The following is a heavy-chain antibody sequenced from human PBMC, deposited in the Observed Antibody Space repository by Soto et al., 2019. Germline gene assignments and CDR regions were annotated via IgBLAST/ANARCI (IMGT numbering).Heavy chain of an antibody. V-gene: IGHV3-23*01. Sequence: GGSLRLSCAASGFTFSSYAMSWVRQAPGKGLEWVSAISGSGGSTYYADSVKGRSTISRDNSKNTLYLQMNSLRAEDTAVYYCAKCPEWELTYFDYWGQGTLVTVSS. D-gene: IGHD1-26*01. CDR1: GFTFSSYA. CDR2: ISGSGGST. J-gene: IGHJ4*02. CDR3: AKCPEWELTYFDY.